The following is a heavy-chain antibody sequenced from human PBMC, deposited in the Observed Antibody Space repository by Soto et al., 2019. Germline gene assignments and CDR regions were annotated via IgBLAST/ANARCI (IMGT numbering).Heavy chain of an antibody. J-gene: IGHJ6*02. CDR1: GGSFSGYY. CDR3: ARDRVRTGYYYYYGMDV. D-gene: IGHD1-1*01. V-gene: IGHV4-34*01. Sequence: QVQLQQWGAGLLKPSETLSLTCAVYGGSFSGYYWSWIRQPPGKGLEWIGEINHSGSTNYNPSLKSRVPTSVDTSKNQFSLKLSSVTAADTAVYYCARDRVRTGYYYYYGMDVWGQGTTVTVSS. CDR2: INHSGST.